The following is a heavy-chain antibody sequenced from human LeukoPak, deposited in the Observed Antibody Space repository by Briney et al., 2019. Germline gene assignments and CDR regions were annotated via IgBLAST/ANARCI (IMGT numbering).Heavy chain of an antibody. D-gene: IGHD2-2*03. J-gene: IGHJ3*02. CDR2: INPNSGGT. CDR1: GYTFTGYY. Sequence: ASVKVSCKASGYTFTGYYMHWVRQAPGQGLEWMGWINPNSGGTNYAQKFQGRVTMTRDTSISTAYLELSRLRSEDTAVYYCARGKVNFGYCSSTSCYAGGVYDAFDIWGQGTMVTVSS. CDR3: ARGKVNFGYCSSTSCYAGGVYDAFDI. V-gene: IGHV1-2*02.